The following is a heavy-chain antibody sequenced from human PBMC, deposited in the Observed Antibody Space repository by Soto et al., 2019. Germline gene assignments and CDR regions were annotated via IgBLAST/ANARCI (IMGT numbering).Heavy chain of an antibody. Sequence: SETLSLTCTVSGGSISSYYWSWIRQPPGKGLEWIGYIYYSGSTNYNPSLKSRVTISVDTSKNQFSLKLSSVTAADTAVYYCARGYWSGGSCYSGEWFDPWGQGTLVTVSS. D-gene: IGHD2-15*01. CDR1: GGSISSYY. J-gene: IGHJ5*02. V-gene: IGHV4-59*08. CDR2: IYYSGST. CDR3: ARGYWSGGSCYSGEWFDP.